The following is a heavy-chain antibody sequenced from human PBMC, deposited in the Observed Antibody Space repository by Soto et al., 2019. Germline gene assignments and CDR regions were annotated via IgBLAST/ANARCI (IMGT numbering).Heavy chain of an antibody. CDR3: ARGSRIAAAGAYNWFDP. Sequence: SETLSLTCTVSGGSISSYYWSWIRQPAGKGLEWIGRIYTSGSTNYNPSLKSRVTMSVDTSKNQFSLKLSSVTAADTAVYYCARGSRIAAAGAYNWFDPWGQGTLVTVSS. D-gene: IGHD6-13*01. V-gene: IGHV4-4*07. CDR2: IYTSGST. J-gene: IGHJ5*02. CDR1: GGSISSYY.